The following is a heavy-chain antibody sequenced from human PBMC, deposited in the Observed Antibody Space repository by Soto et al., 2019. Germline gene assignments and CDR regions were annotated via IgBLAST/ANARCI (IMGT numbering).Heavy chain of an antibody. CDR1: GFTFSSYA. CDR2: ISYDGSNK. D-gene: IGHD2-15*01. Sequence: QVQLVESGGGVVQPGRSLRLSCAASGFTFSSYAMHWVRQAPGKGLEWVAVISYDGSNKYYADSVKGRFTISRDNSKNTLYLKMNSLRAEDTAVYYCARRYCSGGSCVPGMDVWGQGTTVTVSS. CDR3: ARRYCSGGSCVPGMDV. J-gene: IGHJ6*02. V-gene: IGHV3-30-3*01.